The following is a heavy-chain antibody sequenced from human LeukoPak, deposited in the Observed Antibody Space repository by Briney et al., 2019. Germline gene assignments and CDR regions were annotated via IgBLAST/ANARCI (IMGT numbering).Heavy chain of an antibody. CDR2: IIPILGIA. CDR1: GGTFSSYA. D-gene: IGHD3-10*01. Sequence: LRASVKVSCKASGGTFSSYAISWVRQAPGQGLEWMGRIIPILGIANYAQKFQGRVTITADKSTSTAYMELGSLRSEDTAVYYCARQETGRVWFGELFLFDYWGQGTLVTVSS. CDR3: ARQETGRVWFGELFLFDY. J-gene: IGHJ4*02. V-gene: IGHV1-69*04.